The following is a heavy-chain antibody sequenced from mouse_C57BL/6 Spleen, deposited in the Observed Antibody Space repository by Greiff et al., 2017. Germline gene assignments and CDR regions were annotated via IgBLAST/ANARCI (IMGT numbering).Heavy chain of an antibody. Sequence: EVQGVESGPELVKPGASVKMSCKASGYTFTDYYMHWVKQSHGKSLEWIGYIYPNNGGNGYNQKFKGKATLTVDKSSSTAYMELRSLTSDESAVYYCASGALGYFDYWGQGTTLTVSS. V-gene: IGHV1-34*01. CDR2: IYPNNGGN. CDR1: GYTFTDYY. J-gene: IGHJ2*01. D-gene: IGHD6-1*01. CDR3: ASGALGYFDY.